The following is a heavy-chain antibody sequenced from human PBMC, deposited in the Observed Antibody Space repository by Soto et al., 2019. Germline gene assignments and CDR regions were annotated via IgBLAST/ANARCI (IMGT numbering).Heavy chain of an antibody. CDR1: GHTLSELS. CDR2: YDLDEGKI. Sequence: QVQLVQSGAEVTKPGASVKVSCKVFGHTLSELSIHWVRQAPGKGLEWMGGYDLDEGKISHAQQFQCRITMAEETSTDTGYTQANSIRNGSTHVSYYATDSPRRSTLYGLNADYFYDMEVKGHGTSATL. D-gene: IGHD3-10*01. V-gene: IGHV1-24*01. J-gene: IGHJ6*03. CDR3: ATDSPRRSTLYGLNADYFYDMEV.